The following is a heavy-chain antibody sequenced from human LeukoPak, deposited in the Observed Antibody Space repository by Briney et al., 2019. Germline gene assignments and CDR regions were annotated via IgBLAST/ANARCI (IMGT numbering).Heavy chain of an antibody. V-gene: IGHV3-23*01. D-gene: IGHD1-26*01. CDR3: AKDQAAIVGATGGDY. CDR1: GFTFSSYT. Sequence: GGSLRLSCAASGFTFSSYTMSWVRQAPGKGLEWVSAISGSGGSTYYADSVKGRFTISRDNSKNTLYLQMNSLRAEDTAVYYCAKDQAAIVGATGGDYWGQGTLVTVSS. J-gene: IGHJ4*02. CDR2: ISGSGGST.